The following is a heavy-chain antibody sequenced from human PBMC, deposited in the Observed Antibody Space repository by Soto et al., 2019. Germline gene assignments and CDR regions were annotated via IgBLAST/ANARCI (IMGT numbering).Heavy chain of an antibody. CDR1: GGSISSSNW. D-gene: IGHD5-12*01. CDR2: INHSGST. J-gene: IGHJ4*02. Sequence: SETLSLTCAVSGGSISSSNWWSWVRQPTGKGLEWIGEINHSGSTNYNPSLKSRVTISVDTSKNQFSLKLSSVTAADTAVYYCTTSKWLRLRPYDYWGQGTLVTVSS. CDR3: TTSKWLRLRPYDY. V-gene: IGHV4-4*02.